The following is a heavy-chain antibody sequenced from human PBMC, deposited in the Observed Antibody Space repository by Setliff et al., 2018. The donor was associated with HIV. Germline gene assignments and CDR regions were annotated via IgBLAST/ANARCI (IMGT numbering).Heavy chain of an antibody. CDR2: IDPEDGET. Sequence: ASVKVSCKVSGHTFTDYSIHWVQQAPGKGLEWMGLIDPEDGETIYAEKFQGRVTMTADTSIQTAYMELSSVRPEDTAVYYCARRGNYYASAFDYWGQGTLVTVSS. D-gene: IGHD3-10*01. CDR3: ARRGNYYASAFDY. J-gene: IGHJ4*02. V-gene: IGHV1-69-2*01. CDR1: GHTFTDYS.